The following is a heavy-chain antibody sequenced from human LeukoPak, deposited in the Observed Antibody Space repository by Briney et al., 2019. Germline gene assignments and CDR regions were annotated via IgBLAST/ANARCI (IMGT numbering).Heavy chain of an antibody. D-gene: IGHD1-26*01. V-gene: IGHV3-33*01. CDR3: ASELVGHSDFDS. Sequence: GGSLGLSCAASGFTFRSYAMHWVRQAPGKGLEWVALIWSDGSSEHYADSVKGRFSISRDNSKNTLYLQMDSLRAEDTAVYYCASELVGHSDFDSWGQGTLVTVSS. J-gene: IGHJ4*02. CDR1: GFTFRSYA. CDR2: IWSDGSSE.